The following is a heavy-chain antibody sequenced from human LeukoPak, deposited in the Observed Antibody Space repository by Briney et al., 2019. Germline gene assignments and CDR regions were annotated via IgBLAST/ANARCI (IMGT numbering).Heavy chain of an antibody. J-gene: IGHJ4*02. CDR3: ATVAELGSCSSSSCYTN. Sequence: ASVKVSCKASGYTFISYDVNWVRQAPGQGLEWMGWMNPNSGNTGYAQKFQGRVTMTRDTSTSTAYMELNSLKSGDTAIYYCATVAELGSCSSSSCYTNWGQGTLVTVSS. V-gene: IGHV1-8*01. CDR2: MNPNSGNT. D-gene: IGHD2-2*02. CDR1: GYTFISYD.